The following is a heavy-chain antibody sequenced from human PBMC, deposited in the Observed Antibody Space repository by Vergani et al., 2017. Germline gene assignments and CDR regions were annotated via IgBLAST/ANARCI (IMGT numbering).Heavy chain of an antibody. CDR3: VRTRSESCPGGSCYSGWFDS. CDR2: INSNSGNP. V-gene: IGHV7-4-1*02. J-gene: IGHJ5*01. D-gene: IGHD2-15*01. Sequence: QVQLVQSGAEVKKPGASVKVSCRASGYTFTNYALNWVRPAPGQGLEWMGWINSNSGNPTYAQGFKGRFVFSLDSSVSTSYLQINSLQPEDTAVYYCVRTRSESCPGGSCYSGWFDSWGQGTLVTVSS. CDR1: GYTFTNYA.